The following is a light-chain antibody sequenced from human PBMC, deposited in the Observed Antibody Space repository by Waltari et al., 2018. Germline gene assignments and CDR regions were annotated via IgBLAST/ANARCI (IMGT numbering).Light chain of an antibody. J-gene: IGKJ3*01. V-gene: IGKV3-20*01. CDR3: LQYGSPPFT. CDR2: GAS. Sequence: EIVLTQSPGTLSLSPGERATLSCMPSQYVSSSYLAWYQQKTGQAPRLLIYGASFRAAGIPERFSGSGSGTDFTLTISRLEPEDFAVFYCLQYGSPPFTFGPGTKVEIK. CDR1: QYVSSSY.